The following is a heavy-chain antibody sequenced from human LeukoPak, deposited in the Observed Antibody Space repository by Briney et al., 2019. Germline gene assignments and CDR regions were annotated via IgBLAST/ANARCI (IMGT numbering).Heavy chain of an antibody. CDR1: GFTFSSYS. CDR3: ARDPDSSSWYRGDFDY. CDR2: ISSSSSYI. D-gene: IGHD6-13*01. V-gene: IGHV3-21*01. J-gene: IGHJ4*02. Sequence: PGGSLRLSCAASGFTFSSYSMNWVRQAPGKGLEWVSSISSSSSYIYYADSVKGRFTISRDNAKNSLYLQMNSLRAEDTAVYYCARDPDSSSWYRGDFDYWGQGTLVTVSS.